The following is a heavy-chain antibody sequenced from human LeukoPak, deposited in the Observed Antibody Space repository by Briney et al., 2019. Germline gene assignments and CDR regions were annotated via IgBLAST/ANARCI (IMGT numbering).Heavy chain of an antibody. V-gene: IGHV1-18*01. D-gene: IGHD6-19*01. J-gene: IGHJ5*02. Sequence: ASVKVSCKASGYSFTRYGISWVRQAPGQGLEWMGWISAYNGNTNYAQKLQGRVTMTTDTSTSTAYMELRSLRSDDTAVYYCARDHSGYSSGTSWFGPWGQGTLVTVSS. CDR1: GYSFTRYG. CDR3: ARDHSGYSSGTSWFGP. CDR2: ISAYNGNT.